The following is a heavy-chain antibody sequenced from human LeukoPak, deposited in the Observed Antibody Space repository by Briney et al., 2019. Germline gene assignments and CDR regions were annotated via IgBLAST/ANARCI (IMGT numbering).Heavy chain of an antibody. CDR2: VFHTGSA. J-gene: IGHJ5*02. V-gene: IGHV4-39*07. CDR3: AIVPDA. D-gene: IGHD2-2*01. Sequence: SETLSLTCTVSGGSISGSNYYWGWTRQPPGKGLEWIGTVFHTGSAFYNPSLWGRTSISVDTSKNQFSLKLTSVTAADTAVYYCAIVPDAWGQGTLVTVSS. CDR1: GGSISGSNYY.